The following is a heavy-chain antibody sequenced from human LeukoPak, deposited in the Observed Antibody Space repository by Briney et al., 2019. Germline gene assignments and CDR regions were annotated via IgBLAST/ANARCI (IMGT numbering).Heavy chain of an antibody. Sequence: GESLKISCKASGYAFTSYDINWVRQATGQGLEWMGWMNPNSGNTGYAQKFQGRVTMTGNTATDTAYMELSSLRYEDTAVYYCARDYFETSGSVSYFYGLDVWGLGTTVTVSS. V-gene: IGHV1-8*01. CDR2: MNPNSGNT. CDR3: ARDYFETSGSVSYFYGLDV. J-gene: IGHJ6*02. D-gene: IGHD3-22*01. CDR1: GYAFTSYD.